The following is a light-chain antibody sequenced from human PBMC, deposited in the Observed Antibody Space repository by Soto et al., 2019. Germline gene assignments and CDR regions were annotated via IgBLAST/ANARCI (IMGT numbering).Light chain of an antibody. CDR1: QSVSSN. V-gene: IGKV3-15*01. J-gene: IGKJ5*01. CDR2: GAS. Sequence: EIVMTQSPATLSVSPGESATLSCRASQSVSSNLAWHQQKPGQAPRILMYGASTRATGISARFSGSGSGTEFTLTISSLQSEDFAVYYCQQYHNWPITFGQGTRLEIK. CDR3: QQYHNWPIT.